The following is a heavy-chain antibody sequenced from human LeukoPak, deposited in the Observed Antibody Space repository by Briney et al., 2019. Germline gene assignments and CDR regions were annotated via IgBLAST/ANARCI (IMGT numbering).Heavy chain of an antibody. CDR2: IKPDGSST. CDR1: GFRXXTYW. Sequence: SXXLSXAXXGFRXXTYWMYWVRQVPEKGLVWVSRIKPDGSSTSYAESVKGRFTISRDNAKNTLYLQMNSLRAEDTAVYYCTTLYSGAMDYWGQGTLVTVSS. J-gene: IGHJ4*02. V-gene: IGHV3-74*01. D-gene: IGHD1-26*01. CDR3: TTLYSGAMDY.